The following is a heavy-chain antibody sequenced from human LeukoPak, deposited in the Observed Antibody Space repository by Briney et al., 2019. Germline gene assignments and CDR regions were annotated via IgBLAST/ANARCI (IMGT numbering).Heavy chain of an antibody. CDR1: GFISNSYD. J-gene: IGHJ6*03. Sequence: GGSLRLSCAASGFISNSYDMDWVRQAPGKGLEWVASISTYSTYIKYGDSVKGRFTISRDNANSSLSLQMNSLKVEDTAVYYCVREGGPYSHYYYMDVWGKGTTVAVSS. CDR2: ISTYSTYI. V-gene: IGHV3-21*01. CDR3: VREGGPYSHYYYMDV. D-gene: IGHD3-16*01.